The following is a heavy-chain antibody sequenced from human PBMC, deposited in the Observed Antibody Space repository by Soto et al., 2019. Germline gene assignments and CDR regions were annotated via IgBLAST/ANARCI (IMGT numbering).Heavy chain of an antibody. CDR3: ARGSYYSGWV. Sequence: SQTLSLTCAISGDSVPSTSTAWSWIRQSPSRGLEWLGRTYYRSKWYSDYAVSVKSRITINPDTSKNQFSLQLNSVTLEDTAVYYCARGSYYSGWVWGQGTLVTVSS. J-gene: IGHJ4*02. V-gene: IGHV6-1*01. D-gene: IGHD6-19*01. CDR2: TYYRSKWYS. CDR1: GDSVPSTSTA.